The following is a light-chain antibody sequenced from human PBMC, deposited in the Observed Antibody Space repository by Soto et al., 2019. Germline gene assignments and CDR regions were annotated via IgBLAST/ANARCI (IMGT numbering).Light chain of an antibody. Sequence: QSVLTQPASVSGSPGQSIIISCTGTDSDVGGYEYVSWYQQHPGKVPKLMIYDVSHRPSGVSHRFSGSKSGNTASLTISGLRAEDEADYYCNSYTSSSTWVFGGGTKLTVL. V-gene: IGLV2-14*03. CDR1: DSDVGGYEY. J-gene: IGLJ3*02. CDR3: NSYTSSSTWV. CDR2: DVS.